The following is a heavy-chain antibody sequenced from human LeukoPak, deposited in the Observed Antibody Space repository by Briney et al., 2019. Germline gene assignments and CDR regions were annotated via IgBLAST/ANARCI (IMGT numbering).Heavy chain of an antibody. V-gene: IGHV4-4*07. J-gene: IGHJ4*02. Sequence: SKTLSLTCTVSGGSISSYYWSWIRQPAGKGLEWIGRIYTSGSTNYNPSLKSRVTMSVDTSKNQFSLKLSSVTVADTAVYFCARYGYSSSAFDYWGQGTLVTVSS. D-gene: IGHD6-13*01. CDR1: GGSISSYY. CDR3: ARYGYSSSAFDY. CDR2: IYTSGST.